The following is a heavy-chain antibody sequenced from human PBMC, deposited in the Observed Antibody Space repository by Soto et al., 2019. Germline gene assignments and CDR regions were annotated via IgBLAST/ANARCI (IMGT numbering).Heavy chain of an antibody. CDR2: IVPIFGTA. J-gene: IGHJ3*02. V-gene: IGHV1-69*15. Sequence: QVQLVQSGAEVKKPGSSVKVSCKASGGTFSGSPLSWVRLAPGQGLECMGNIVPIFGTAKYAQRFQRRVTITADESTRTTYLELTSLRPEDTAIYYCARRNSRGAFESWGQGTMVTVS. D-gene: IGHD5-18*01. CDR3: ARRNSRGAFES. CDR1: GGTFSGSP.